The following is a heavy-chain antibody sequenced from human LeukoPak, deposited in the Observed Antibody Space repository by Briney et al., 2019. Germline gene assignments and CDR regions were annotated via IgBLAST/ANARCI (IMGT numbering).Heavy chain of an antibody. V-gene: IGHV4-39*07. CDR3: ARGVGATRNFDY. CDR2: IYYSGST. Sequence: PSETLSLTCTVSGGSISSSSYYWGWIRQPPGKGLEWIGSIYYSGSTNYNPSLKSRVTISVDTSKNQFSLKLSSVTAADTAVYYCARGVGATRNFDYWGQGTLVTVSS. CDR1: GGSISSSSYY. J-gene: IGHJ4*02. D-gene: IGHD1-26*01.